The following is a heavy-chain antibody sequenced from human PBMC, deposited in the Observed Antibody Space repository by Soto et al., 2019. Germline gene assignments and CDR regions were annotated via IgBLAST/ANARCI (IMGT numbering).Heavy chain of an antibody. Sequence: SETLSLTCAVYGGSFIGYYWSWILQPPWKGLEWIGEINHSGSTNYNPSLKSRVAISVDTSKNQFSLKLSSVTAADTAVYYCARGCITMVRGVIRNNWFDPWGQGTLVTVSS. CDR2: INHSGST. CDR1: GGSFIGYY. CDR3: ARGCITMVRGVIRNNWFDP. V-gene: IGHV4-34*01. D-gene: IGHD3-10*01. J-gene: IGHJ5*02.